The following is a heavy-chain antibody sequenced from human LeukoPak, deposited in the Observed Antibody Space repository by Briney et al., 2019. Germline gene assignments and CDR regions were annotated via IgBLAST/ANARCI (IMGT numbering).Heavy chain of an antibody. CDR3: ARRGGIVGATSYDY. D-gene: IGHD1-26*01. Sequence: ASVKVSCKASGYTFTSYGISWVRQAPGQGLEWMGWISAYNGNTNYAQKLQGRVTMTTDTSTSTAYMELRSLRSDDTAVCYCARRGGIVGATSYDYWGQGTLVTVSS. V-gene: IGHV1-18*01. CDR1: GYTFTSYG. J-gene: IGHJ4*02. CDR2: ISAYNGNT.